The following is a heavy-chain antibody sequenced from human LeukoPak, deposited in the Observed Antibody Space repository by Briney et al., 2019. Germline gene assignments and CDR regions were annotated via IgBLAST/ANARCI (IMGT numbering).Heavy chain of an antibody. CDR3: AALPITMVRGADYYYYGMDV. CDR2: IYYSGST. J-gene: IGHJ6*02. V-gene: IGHV4-30-4*01. D-gene: IGHD3-10*01. CDR1: GGSISSGDYY. Sequence: PSETLSLTCTVSGGSISSGDYYWSWIRQPPGKGLEWIGYIYYSGSTYYNPSLKSRVTISVDTSKNQFSLKLSSVTAADTAVYYCAALPITMVRGADYYYYGMDVWGQGTTVTVSS.